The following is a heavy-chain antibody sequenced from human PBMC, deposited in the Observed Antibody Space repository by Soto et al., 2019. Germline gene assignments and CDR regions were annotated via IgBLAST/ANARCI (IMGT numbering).Heavy chain of an antibody. D-gene: IGHD5-12*01. CDR3: AREGDGYNLPTLEY. V-gene: IGHV4-39*02. CDR2: IYYSGST. Sequence: SQTLSLTCTVSGGSISSSTYYWGWIRQPPGKGLEWIGSIYYSGSTYYSPSLKRRLTISVDTSKNQFSLKLSSVTAAGTAVYYCAREGDGYNLPTLEYWGPGALVTVSS. J-gene: IGHJ4*02. CDR1: GGSISSSTYY.